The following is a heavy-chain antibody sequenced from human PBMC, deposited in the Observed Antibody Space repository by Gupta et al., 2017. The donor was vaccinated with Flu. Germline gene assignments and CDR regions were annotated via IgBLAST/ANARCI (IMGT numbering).Heavy chain of an antibody. V-gene: IGHV4-59*11. J-gene: IGHJ3*02. CDR1: GDSISSHY. Sequence: QVQLQESGPGLVKPSETLSLTCSVSGDSISSHYWSWIRQPPGKGLEWIGYIYYSGSTNYNPSLKSRVTISIDTSKNQFSLQLSSVTAADTAVYYCAVSRDGYNPDAFDIWGPGTMVTVSS. CDR3: AVSRDGYNPDAFDI. D-gene: IGHD5-12*01. CDR2: IYYSGST.